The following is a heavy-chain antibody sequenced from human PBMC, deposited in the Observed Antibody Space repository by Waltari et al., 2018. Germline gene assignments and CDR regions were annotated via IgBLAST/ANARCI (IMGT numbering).Heavy chain of an antibody. Sequence: EVQLVESGGGLIQPGGSLRLSCAASGLTVSSNYMRWVRRAAGKGLGWVSVICRCGIVYYEEAVKGRCTISRDDSKHTLYLQMNSLRAEDTAVYYCARDLLSTYCSTTSCPLAYWGQGTLVTVSS. J-gene: IGHJ4*02. CDR1: GLTVSSNY. D-gene: IGHD2-2*01. CDR3: ARDLLSTYCSTTSCPLAY. V-gene: IGHV3-53*01. CDR2: ICRCGIV.